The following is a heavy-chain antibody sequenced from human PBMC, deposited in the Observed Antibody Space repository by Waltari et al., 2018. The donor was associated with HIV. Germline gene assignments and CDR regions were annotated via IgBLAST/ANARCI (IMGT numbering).Heavy chain of an antibody. CDR1: GFTFSTYG. CDR2: SWKDGSQS. V-gene: IGHV3-33*03. J-gene: IGHJ6*03. CDR3: VRPSSIVVRPRANYYYLDV. D-gene: IGHD6-6*01. Sequence: QVQLVESGGGVVRPGKSLRLSCGAFGFTFSTYGMRWVRRAPGKGLEWLGVSWKDGSQSLYPDSVKDGFTISRDNSKNALFLHISSMGAEETAVYYCVRPSSIVVRPRANYYYLDVWGKGTTVAVS.